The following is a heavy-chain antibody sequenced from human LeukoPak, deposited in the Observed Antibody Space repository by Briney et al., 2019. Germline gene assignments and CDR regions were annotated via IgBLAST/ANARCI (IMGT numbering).Heavy chain of an antibody. CDR2: ISSSSSHI. Sequence: GGSLRLSCAASGFTFSSYSMNWVRQAPGKGLEWVSSISSSSSHIYYADSVKGRFTISRDNAKNSLYLQMNSLRAEDTAVYYCAGCGGDCAVDYWGQGTLVTVSS. V-gene: IGHV3-21*01. D-gene: IGHD2-21*02. CDR1: GFTFSSYS. CDR3: AGCGGDCAVDY. J-gene: IGHJ4*02.